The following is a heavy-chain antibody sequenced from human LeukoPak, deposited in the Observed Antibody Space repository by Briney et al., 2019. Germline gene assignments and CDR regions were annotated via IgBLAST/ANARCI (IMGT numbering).Heavy chain of an antibody. J-gene: IGHJ4*02. V-gene: IGHV4-4*07. CDR3: ARETGIVGPIDY. CDR1: GGSISSYY. CDR2: IYTSGST. Sequence: PSETLSLTCTVSGGSISSYYWRWIRQPAGEGLEWVGRIYTSGSTNYNPSRKSRVTMSVDTSKNQFSLKLSSVTAADPAVYYCARETGIVGPIDYWGQGPLVTVSS. D-gene: IGHD1-26*01.